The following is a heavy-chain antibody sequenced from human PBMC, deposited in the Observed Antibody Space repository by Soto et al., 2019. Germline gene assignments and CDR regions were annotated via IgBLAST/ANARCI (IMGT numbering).Heavy chain of an antibody. D-gene: IGHD6-19*01. V-gene: IGHV3-33*01. J-gene: IGHJ4*02. CDR2: IWYDGSNK. CDR3: ARDWGAEQWLVPTYYFDY. Sequence: QVQLVESGGGVVQPGRSLRLSCAASGFTFSSYGMHWVRQAPGKGLEWVAVIWYDGSNKYYADSVKGRFTISRDNSKNTLYLQMNSLRAEDTAVYYCARDWGAEQWLVPTYYFDYWGQGTLVTVSS. CDR1: GFTFSSYG.